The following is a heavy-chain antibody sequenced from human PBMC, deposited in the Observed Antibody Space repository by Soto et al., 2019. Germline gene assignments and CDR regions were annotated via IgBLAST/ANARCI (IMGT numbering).Heavy chain of an antibody. Sequence: ASVKVSCKASGGTFSSYAISWVRQAPGQGLEWMGGIIPIFGTANYAQKFQGRVTITADESTSTAYMELSSLRSEDTAVYYCARPRGVTTWFDPWGQGTLVTVSS. V-gene: IGHV1-69*13. CDR3: ARPRGVTTWFDP. CDR2: IIPIFGTA. CDR1: GGTFSSYA. J-gene: IGHJ5*02. D-gene: IGHD3-10*01.